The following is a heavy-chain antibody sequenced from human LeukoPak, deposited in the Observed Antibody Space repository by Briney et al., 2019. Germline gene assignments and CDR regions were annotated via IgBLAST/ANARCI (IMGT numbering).Heavy chain of an antibody. CDR2: ISYDGSSE. Sequence: PGGSLRLSCAASGFTFSNYAMHWVRQAPGKGLEWVAVISYDGSSESYPDSVKGRFTISRDNSKNMLYLQMNSLRGEDTAVYYCARDLFRDYGGNGEHYWGQGTLVTVSS. V-gene: IGHV3-30-3*01. J-gene: IGHJ4*02. D-gene: IGHD4-23*01. CDR3: ARDLFRDYGGNGEHY. CDR1: GFTFSNYA.